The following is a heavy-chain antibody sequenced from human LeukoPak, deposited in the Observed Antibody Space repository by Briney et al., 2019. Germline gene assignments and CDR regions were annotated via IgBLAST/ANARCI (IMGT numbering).Heavy chain of an antibody. CDR3: ARHKDGSSWSHFDS. Sequence: PSDPLSLTCTVADGSISNFYWSWIGQFPSKGLGWIGCIYCSGTTNYNPSLKSRVTISVDTSKNQFSLNLSSVTAADTAVYYCARHKDGSSWSHFDSWGQGTLVTVSS. D-gene: IGHD6-13*01. CDR2: IYCSGTT. CDR1: DGSISNFY. V-gene: IGHV4-59*08. J-gene: IGHJ4*02.